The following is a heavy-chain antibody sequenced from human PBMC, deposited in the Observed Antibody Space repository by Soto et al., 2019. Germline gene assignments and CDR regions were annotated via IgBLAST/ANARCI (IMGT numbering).Heavy chain of an antibody. CDR2: INPNSGGT. J-gene: IGHJ3*02. CDR3: ARFSNFLTGYRRSVDVFDI. D-gene: IGHD3-9*01. CDR1: GYTFTGYY. V-gene: IGHV1-2*04. Sequence: GASVKVSCKASGYTFTGYYMHWVRQAPGQGLEWMGWINPNSGGTNYAQKFQGWVTMTRDTSISTAYMELSRLRSDDTAVYYCARFSNFLTGYRRSVDVFDIWRQGKMVTVS.